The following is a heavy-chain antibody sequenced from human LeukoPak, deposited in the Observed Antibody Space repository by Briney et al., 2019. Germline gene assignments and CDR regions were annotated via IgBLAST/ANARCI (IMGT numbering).Heavy chain of an antibody. CDR3: AKSPGWYGQAYFQH. J-gene: IGHJ1*01. CDR1: GSTVTSSY. Sequence: GGSLRLSCAASGSTVTSSYMSWVRQAPGKGLEWVSVIYSDGRTYYANSVQGRFSIPRDNSKNTLHLQMNRLRAEDTAVYYCAKSPGWYGQAYFQHWGQGTLVTVSS. D-gene: IGHD6-19*01. CDR2: IYSDGRT. V-gene: IGHV3-66*01.